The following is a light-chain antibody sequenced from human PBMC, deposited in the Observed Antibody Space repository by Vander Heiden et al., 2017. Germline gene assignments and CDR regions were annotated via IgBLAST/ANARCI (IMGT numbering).Light chain of an antibody. CDR2: WAS. Sequence: DIVMTQSPDSLAVSLGERATINCKSSQSVLYSSNNKNYLAWYQQKPGQPPKLLIYWASTRESGVPDRFSGSGSGTDFTLTISSLQAEDVAVYYCQQYYSTPITFGPETKVDIK. CDR1: QSVLYSSNNKNY. J-gene: IGKJ3*01. V-gene: IGKV4-1*01. CDR3: QQYYSTPIT.